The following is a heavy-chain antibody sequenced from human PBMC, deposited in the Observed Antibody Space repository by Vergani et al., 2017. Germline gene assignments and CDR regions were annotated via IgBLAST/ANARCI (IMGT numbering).Heavy chain of an antibody. CDR3: ARGQPGEAGTFDI. CDR1: GGSFSGYY. J-gene: IGHJ3*02. Sequence: QVQLQQWGAGLLKPSETLSLTCAVYGGSFSGYYWSWIRQPPGKGLEWIGEINNSGSTNYNPSLKSRVTISVDTSKNQFSLKLSPVTAADTAVYYCARGQPGEAGTFDIWGQGTMVTVSS. CDR2: INNSGST. D-gene: IGHD7-27*01. V-gene: IGHV4-34*01.